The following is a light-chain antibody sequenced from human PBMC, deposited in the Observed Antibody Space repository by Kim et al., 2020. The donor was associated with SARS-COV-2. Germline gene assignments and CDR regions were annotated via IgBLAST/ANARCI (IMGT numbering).Light chain of an antibody. Sequence: QSVLTQPPSVSGAPGQGVTISCTGSSSNIGAGYDVHWYQQLPGTAPKLLIYGNSNRPSGVPDRFSGSKSGTSASLAITGLQAEDEADYYCQSYDSSLSLWVFGGGTQLTVL. V-gene: IGLV1-40*01. CDR2: GNS. CDR3: QSYDSSLSLWV. J-gene: IGLJ3*02. CDR1: SSNIGAGYD.